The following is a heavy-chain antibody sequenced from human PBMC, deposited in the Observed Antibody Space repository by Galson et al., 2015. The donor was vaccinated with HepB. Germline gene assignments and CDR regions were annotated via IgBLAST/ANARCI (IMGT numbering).Heavy chain of an antibody. Sequence: QSGAEVKKPGESLKISCKSSGYNFTTYWIGWVRQMPGKGLEWMGIIFPADSDTRYSPSFQGQVTISADKSISTAYLQWISLRASDSATYYCERRHATTTDYGMDVWGQGTTVTVSS. V-gene: IGHV5-51*03. D-gene: IGHD1-1*01. CDR1: GYNFTTYW. CDR3: ERRHATTTDYGMDV. J-gene: IGHJ6*02. CDR2: IFPADSDT.